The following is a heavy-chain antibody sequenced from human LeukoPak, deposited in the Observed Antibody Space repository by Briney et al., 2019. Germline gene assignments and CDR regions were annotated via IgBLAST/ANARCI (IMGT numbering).Heavy chain of an antibody. CDR2: INHSGGT. V-gene: IGHV4-34*01. D-gene: IGHD1-26*01. J-gene: IGHJ4*02. CDR1: GGSFSGYY. Sequence: ETLSLTCAVYGGSFSGYYWSWIRQPPGKGLEWIGEINHSGGTNHNPSLKSRVTISVDTSKNQFSLKLSSVTAADTAVYYCARGATCLDYWGQGTLVTVSS. CDR3: ARGATCLDY.